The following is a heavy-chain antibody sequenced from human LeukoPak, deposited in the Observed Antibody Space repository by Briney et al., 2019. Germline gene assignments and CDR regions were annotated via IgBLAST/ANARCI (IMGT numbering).Heavy chain of an antibody. J-gene: IGHJ4*02. CDR1: GFTVSTNY. Sequence: GGFLRLSCAASGFTVSTNYMSWVRQAPGKGLEWVSIIYDSGTIHYADSVKGRFTISRDNLKNTLYLQMNSQRAEDTAVYYCASHWGGYWGQGTLVTVSS. D-gene: IGHD3-16*01. CDR2: IYDSGTI. CDR3: ASHWGGY. V-gene: IGHV3-53*01.